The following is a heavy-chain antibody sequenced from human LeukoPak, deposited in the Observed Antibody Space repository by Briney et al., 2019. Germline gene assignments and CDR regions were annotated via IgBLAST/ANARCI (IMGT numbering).Heavy chain of an antibody. D-gene: IGHD4/OR15-4a*01. CDR2: ISNSGSTK. CDR1: GFTFSSYE. Sequence: GGSLRLSCAASGFTFSSYEMNWIRQAPGKGLEWISYISNSGSTKYYADSVKGRFTISRDNAKNSLYLQMNSLRAEDTAVYYCARVFGAGYSDYWGQGTLVTVSS. J-gene: IGHJ4*02. CDR3: ARVFGAGYSDY. V-gene: IGHV3-48*03.